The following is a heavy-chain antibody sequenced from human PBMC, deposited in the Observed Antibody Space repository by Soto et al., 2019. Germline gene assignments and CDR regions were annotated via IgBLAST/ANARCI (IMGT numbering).Heavy chain of an antibody. J-gene: IGHJ3*02. Sequence: QVQLQESGPGLVKPSQTLSLTCTVSGGSISSGGYYWSWIRQHPGKGLEWIGYIQYSGSTYYNPSLKSRVTVSVDTSKNQGSLKLSSVTAADTAVYYCATEHSSGYYDDAFDIWGQGTMVTVSS. D-gene: IGHD3-22*01. CDR3: ATEHSSGYYDDAFDI. CDR2: IQYSGST. V-gene: IGHV4-31*03. CDR1: GGSISSGGYY.